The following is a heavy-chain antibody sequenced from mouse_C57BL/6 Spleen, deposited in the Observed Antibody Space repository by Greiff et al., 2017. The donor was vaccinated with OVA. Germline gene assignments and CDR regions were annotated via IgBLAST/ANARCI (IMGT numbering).Heavy chain of an antibody. J-gene: IGHJ3*01. CDR3: TRNYGSFAWFAY. CDR1: GFTFSDAW. V-gene: IGHV6-6*01. Sequence: EVHLVESGGGLVQPGGSMQLSCAASGFTFSDAWMDWVRQSPETGLEWVAEIRNKANKHATYYAESVKGRFTISRDDSKRSGYLQMNSLRAEDTGIYYCTRNYGSFAWFAYWGQGTLVTVSA. CDR2: IRNKANKHAT. D-gene: IGHD1-1*01.